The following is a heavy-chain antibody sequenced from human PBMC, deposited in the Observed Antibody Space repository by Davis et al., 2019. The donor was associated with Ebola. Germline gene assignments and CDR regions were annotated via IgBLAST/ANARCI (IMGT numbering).Heavy chain of an antibody. V-gene: IGHV3-7*01. CDR1: GFSFSSYW. J-gene: IGHJ4*02. D-gene: IGHD7-27*01. CDR3: AGWGSTNY. Sequence: GGSLRLSCAASGFSFSSYWMSWVRQAPGKGLERVADIKQDGSNQYYVASVKGRFTISRDNARSLVFLQMNSLRAEDTAVYYCAGWGSTNYWGQGTLVTVSS. CDR2: IKQDGSNQ.